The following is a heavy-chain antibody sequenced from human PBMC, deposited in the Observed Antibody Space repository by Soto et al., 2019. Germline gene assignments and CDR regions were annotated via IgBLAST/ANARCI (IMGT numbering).Heavy chain of an antibody. D-gene: IGHD1-26*01. CDR2: IKQDGTEK. CDR1: GFTFSTYW. CDR3: TTSPHRDSERVFV. J-gene: IGHJ6*02. V-gene: IGHV3-7*01. Sequence: EVQLVESGGGLVQPGGSLRLSCAASGFTFSTYWMSWVRRTPGKGLEWVANIKQDGTEKYYVDSVRGRVTVSRDNAKSSLYLQMNSLRVEDTAVYYCTTSPHRDSERVFVWGQGTAVTVS.